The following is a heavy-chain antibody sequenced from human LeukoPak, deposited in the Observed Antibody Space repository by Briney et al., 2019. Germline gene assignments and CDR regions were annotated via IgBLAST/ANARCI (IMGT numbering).Heavy chain of an antibody. CDR2: IYIIGST. J-gene: IGHJ6*02. CDR3: AICFFKQKTAYEMDV. CDR1: GGSISSYF. V-gene: IGHV4-4*07. D-gene: IGHD2-21*01. Sequence: KTSENLSLTCTVSGGSISSYFWSWIRQRAWKGLEWIWRIYIIGSTNYNPSLKSRVTMSVDRSKKQFSLKLSSVTAADTAVYYCAICFFKQKTAYEMDVWGQGTAVTVSS.